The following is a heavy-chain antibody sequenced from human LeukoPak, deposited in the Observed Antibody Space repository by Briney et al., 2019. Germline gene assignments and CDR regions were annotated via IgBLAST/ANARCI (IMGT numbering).Heavy chain of an antibody. J-gene: IGHJ4*03. CDR3: ARGPTISETGYFDY. Sequence: SETLSLTCAVYGGCLSSYYWSWIRQSPGKGLEWIAEINHRGDTNYNPSVKSRVTISVDTSKNQFSLKVTSLTAADTAVYYCARGPTISETGYFDYWGQGTLVTVSS. D-gene: IGHD1-1*01. CDR2: INHRGDT. CDR1: GGCLSSYY. V-gene: IGHV4-34*01.